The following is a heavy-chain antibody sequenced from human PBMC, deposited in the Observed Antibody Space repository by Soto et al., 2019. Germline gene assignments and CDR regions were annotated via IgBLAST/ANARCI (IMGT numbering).Heavy chain of an antibody. J-gene: IGHJ5*02. V-gene: IGHV4-34*01. CDR1: GGSFSGYY. CDR2: INHSGST. Sequence: QVQLQQWGAGLLKPSETLSLTCAVYGGSFSGYYWIWIRQPPGKGREWVGEINHSGSTNYNPSLKGRVTISVDMSKNQFSLELSSVTAADTAVYYCARVRRAKNWLDPWGQGTLVTVSS. CDR3: ARVRRAKNWLDP. D-gene: IGHD3-16*01.